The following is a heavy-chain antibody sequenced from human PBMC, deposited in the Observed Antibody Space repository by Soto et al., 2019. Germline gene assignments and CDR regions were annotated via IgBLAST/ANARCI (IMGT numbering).Heavy chain of an antibody. CDR1: GGSISSSSYY. Sequence: SETLSLTCTVSGGSISSSSYYWGWIRQPPGKGLEWIGSIYYSGSTYYNPSLKSRVTISVDTSKNQFSLKLSSVTAADTAVYYCASPVYGAFVYWGQGTLVTVSS. D-gene: IGHD4-17*01. CDR2: IYYSGST. V-gene: IGHV4-39*01. CDR3: ASPVYGAFVY. J-gene: IGHJ4*02.